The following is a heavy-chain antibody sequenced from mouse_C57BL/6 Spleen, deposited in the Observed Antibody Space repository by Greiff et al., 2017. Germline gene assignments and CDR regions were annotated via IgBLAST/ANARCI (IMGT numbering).Heavy chain of an antibody. CDR2: IDPSDSYT. CDR3: ARRGDGYYEGYFDV. D-gene: IGHD2-3*01. CDR1: GYTFTSYW. Sequence: QVQLQQSGAELVMPGASVKLSCKASGYTFTSYWMHWVKQRPGQGLEWIGEIDPSDSYTNYNQKFKGKSTLTVDKSSSTAYMQLSSLTSEDSAVYYGARRGDGYYEGYFDVWGTGTTVTVSS. V-gene: IGHV1-69*01. J-gene: IGHJ1*03.